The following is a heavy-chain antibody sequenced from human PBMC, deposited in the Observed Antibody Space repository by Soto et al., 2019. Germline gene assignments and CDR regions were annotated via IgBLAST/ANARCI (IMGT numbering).Heavy chain of an antibody. J-gene: IGHJ5*02. CDR3: ARDPFGYNWKSNLNWFDP. Sequence: SQTLSLTCAISGDSVSSNSAAWNWIRQSPSRGLEWLGRTYYRSKWYNDYVVSVKSRITINPDTSKNQFSLQLNSVTPEDTAVYYCARDPFGYNWKSNLNWFDPWGQGTLVTVSS. D-gene: IGHD1-20*01. CDR1: GDSVSSNSAA. V-gene: IGHV6-1*01. CDR2: TYYRSKWYN.